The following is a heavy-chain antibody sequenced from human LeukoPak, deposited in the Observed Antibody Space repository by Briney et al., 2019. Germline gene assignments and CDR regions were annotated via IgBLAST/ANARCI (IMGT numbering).Heavy chain of an antibody. CDR2: ISSSSSYI. D-gene: IGHD5-24*01. CDR3: ARDSWEMATITRIFDY. Sequence: PGGSLRLSCAASGFTFSSYSMNWVRQAPGKGLEWVSYISSSSSYIYYADSVKGRFTISRDNAKNSLYLQMNSLRAEDTAVYYCARDSWEMATITRIFDYWGQGTLVTVSS. J-gene: IGHJ4*02. CDR1: GFTFSSYS. V-gene: IGHV3-21*05.